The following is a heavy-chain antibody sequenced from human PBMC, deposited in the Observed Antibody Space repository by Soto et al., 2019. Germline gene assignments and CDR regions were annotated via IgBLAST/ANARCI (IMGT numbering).Heavy chain of an antibody. CDR2: IYSGGST. J-gene: IGHJ6*02. CDR3: AAAGPYSSGYYGMDV. D-gene: IGHD6-25*01. CDR1: ELSVSSNY. Sequence: EVQLVESGGGLVQPGGSLRLSCAASELSVSSNYMTWVRQAPGKGLEWVSVIYSGGSTYYADSVKGRFTISRHNSKNTRYLQMDCLRAEDTAVYYCAAAGPYSSGYYGMDVWGQGTTVTVSS. V-gene: IGHV3-53*04.